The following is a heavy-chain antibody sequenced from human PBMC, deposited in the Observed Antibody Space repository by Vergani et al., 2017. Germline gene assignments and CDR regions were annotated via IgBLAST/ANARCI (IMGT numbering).Heavy chain of an antibody. CDR3: TRGWYYDSIAYWAY. D-gene: IGHD3-22*01. Sequence: QVQLVQSGAEVKKPGSSVKVSCKASGGTFTNDIINWVRQAPGQGLEWMGGILPKFAAAKYAQKFQDRVTITADESTNVAYMELSGLRFDDTAIYYCTRGWYYDSIAYWAYWGQGTLVTVSS. CDR2: ILPKFAAA. J-gene: IGHJ4*02. V-gene: IGHV1-69*01. CDR1: GGTFTNDI.